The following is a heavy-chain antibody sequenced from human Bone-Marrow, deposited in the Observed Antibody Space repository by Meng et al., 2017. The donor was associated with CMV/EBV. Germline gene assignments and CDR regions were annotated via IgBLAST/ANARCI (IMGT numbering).Heavy chain of an antibody. CDR1: GGSVSSGSYY. V-gene: IGHV4-61*01. J-gene: IGHJ4*02. CDR2: IYYSGST. Sequence: SETLSLTCTVSGGSVSSGSYYWSWIRQPPGKGLEWIGYIYYSGSTNYNPSLKSRVTISVDTSKNQFSLKLRSVTTADTAVYYCARGGYSSGWYLGEVDYWGQGTLVTGYS. D-gene: IGHD6-19*01. CDR3: ARGGYSSGWYLGEVDY.